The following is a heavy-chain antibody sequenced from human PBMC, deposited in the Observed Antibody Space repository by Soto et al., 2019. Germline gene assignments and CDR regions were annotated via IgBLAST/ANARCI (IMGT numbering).Heavy chain of an antibody. J-gene: IGHJ1*01. V-gene: IGHV3-23*05. Sequence: EGQVVESGGDLVQPGDSLTISCAASGFTFSTYAMSWVRQAPGKGLEWVSGIHKTGTITFYADSVKGRFTISRDNSKNTLYLHMRSLRDGDTAVYYCVRDLTYKFFFGLWGQGTLVTVSS. CDR2: IHKTGTIT. CDR1: GFTFSTYA. D-gene: IGHD3-10*01. CDR3: VRDLTYKFFFGL.